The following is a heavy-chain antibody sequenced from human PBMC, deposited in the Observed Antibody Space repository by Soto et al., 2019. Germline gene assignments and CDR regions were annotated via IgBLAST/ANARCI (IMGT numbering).Heavy chain of an antibody. CDR1: SGPISTNNW. CDR2: IHHTGSI. V-gene: IGHV4-4*02. D-gene: IGHD3-10*01. J-gene: IGHJ4*02. Sequence: QVQLQESGPGLVTPSVTLTLTCAVASGPISTNNWWHWIRQSPVKGLEWIGEIHHTGSINYSPSLKSRVPLSVEQFKNQFSLRLRSVTDADTAVYYCARETGAGTFLGFDYWGRGTLVTVSS. CDR3: ARETGAGTFLGFDY.